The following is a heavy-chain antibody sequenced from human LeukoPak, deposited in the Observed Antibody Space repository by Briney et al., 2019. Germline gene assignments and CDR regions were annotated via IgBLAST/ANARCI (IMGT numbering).Heavy chain of an antibody. D-gene: IGHD6-19*01. V-gene: IGHV3-48*02. J-gene: IGHJ5*02. CDR1: GFTFSSYS. CDR2: ISSSSSTI. Sequence: GGALRLSCAASGFTFSSYSMTWVRQAAGNGLEWVSYISSSSSTIYYADSVKGRFTISRDNAKNSLYLQMNSLRDEDTAVYYCARSIAVAGTRWFDPWGQGTLVTVSS. CDR3: ARSIAVAGTRWFDP.